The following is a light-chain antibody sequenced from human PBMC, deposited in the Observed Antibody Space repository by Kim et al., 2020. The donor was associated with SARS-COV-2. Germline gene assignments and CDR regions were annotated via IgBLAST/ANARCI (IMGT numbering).Light chain of an antibody. V-gene: IGLV2-8*01. CDR3: TSHANNNYI. CDR2: EVT. Sequence: QSALTQPPSASGSPGQSVAISCSGTSSDSGTYNYVSWYQQHPGKAPKLMIFEVTKRPSGVPDRFSASMSGNTASLTISGLQPEDEADYYCTSHANNNYIFGTGTKVTVL. J-gene: IGLJ1*01. CDR1: SSDSGTYNY.